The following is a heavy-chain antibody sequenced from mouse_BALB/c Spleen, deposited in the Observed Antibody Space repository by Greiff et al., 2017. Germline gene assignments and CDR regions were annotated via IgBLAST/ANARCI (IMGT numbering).Heavy chain of an antibody. J-gene: IGHJ3*01. CDR1: GDSITSGY. D-gene: IGHD2-1*01. V-gene: IGHV3-8*02. CDR2: ISYSGST. CDR3: ARSPNYGNYDAWFAY. Sequence: EVKLVESGPSLVKPSQTLSLTCSVTGDSITSGYWNWIRKFPGNKLEYMGYISYSGSTYYNPSLKSRISITRDTSKNQYYLQLNSVTTEDTATYYCARSPNYGNYDAWFAYWGQGTLVTVSA.